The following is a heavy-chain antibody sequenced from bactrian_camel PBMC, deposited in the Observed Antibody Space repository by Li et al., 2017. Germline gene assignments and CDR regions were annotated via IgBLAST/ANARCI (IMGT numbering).Heavy chain of an antibody. V-gene: IGHV3S53*01. D-gene: IGHD3*01. CDR1: GSTYSSNC. CDR3: AKTGDYCSGSWCYFRRVRLVYNY. Sequence: HVQLVESGGGSVQAGGSLTLSCVASGSTYSSNCVGWFRQAPGNEREEVASIDLDGRTNYADSAKGRFTISQDNAKKTLYLQLNSLKTEDTAMYYCAKTGDYCSGSWCYFRRVRLVYNYWGQGTQVTVS. CDR2: IDLDGRT. J-gene: IGHJ4*01.